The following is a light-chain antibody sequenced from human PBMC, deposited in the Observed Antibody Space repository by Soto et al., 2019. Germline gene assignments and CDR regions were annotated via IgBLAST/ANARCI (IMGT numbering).Light chain of an antibody. CDR3: QQLNAYPLT. CDR2: GAS. Sequence: DIQLTQSPSFLSASVGYRVTITCRASQGISSYLAWFQQKPGRAPNLLIYGASTLQSGVPSRFSGSGSGTDFTLTISNLQPEDFATYYCQQLNAYPLTFGQGTRLEIK. J-gene: IGKJ5*01. V-gene: IGKV1-9*01. CDR1: QGISSY.